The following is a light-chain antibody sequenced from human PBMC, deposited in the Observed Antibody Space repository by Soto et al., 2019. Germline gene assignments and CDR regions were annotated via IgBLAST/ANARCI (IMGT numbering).Light chain of an antibody. CDR1: SRNFVGYNY. Sequence: QSALTQPPSASGSPGQTCSIPVTGSSRNFVGYNYVSWYQPHPGKSPRLIVYEVDKMPSGVPDRVSGSQAASTASLTVSGLQADDEADYYCWSYAGRTTYVFGPGTKVTVL. CDR3: WSYAGRTTYV. J-gene: IGLJ1*01. V-gene: IGLV2-8*01. CDR2: EVD.